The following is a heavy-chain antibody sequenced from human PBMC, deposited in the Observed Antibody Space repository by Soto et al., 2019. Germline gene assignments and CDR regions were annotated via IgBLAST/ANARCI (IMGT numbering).Heavy chain of an antibody. Sequence: PGGSLRLSCAASGFTVSSNYMSWVRQAPGKGLEWVSVIYSGGSTYYADSVKGRFTISRDNSKNTLYLQMNSLRAEDTAVYYCAMTRTHFYNYGLDGWGQGITVTVAS. CDR1: GFTVSSNY. CDR3: AMTRTHFYNYGLDG. CDR2: IYSGGST. V-gene: IGHV3-66*01. J-gene: IGHJ6*02. D-gene: IGHD3-3*02.